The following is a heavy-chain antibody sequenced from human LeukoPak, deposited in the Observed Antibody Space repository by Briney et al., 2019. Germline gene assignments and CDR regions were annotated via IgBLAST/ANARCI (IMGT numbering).Heavy chain of an antibody. Sequence: PGGSLRLSCAASGYTFSSYSITWVRQAPGKGLEWVSSISVRSNYIYYADSVRGRFRISRDDARDSLYLQMNSLRAEDTAVYYCVRLRRNSDTSGFYYYYDFWGQGTLVTVSS. J-gene: IGHJ4*02. CDR3: VRLRRNSDTSGFYYYYDF. D-gene: IGHD3-22*01. CDR2: ISVRSNYI. CDR1: GYTFSSYS. V-gene: IGHV3-21*01.